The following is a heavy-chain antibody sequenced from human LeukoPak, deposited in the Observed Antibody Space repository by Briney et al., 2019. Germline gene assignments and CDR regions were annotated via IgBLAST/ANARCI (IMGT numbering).Heavy chain of an antibody. J-gene: IGHJ4*02. Sequence: SETLSLTCAGYGGSFSGYYWSWIRQPPGKGLEWIGEINHSGSTNYNPSLKSRVTISVDTSKNQFSLKLSSVTAADTAVYYCARDFGTTGWHTFDYWGQGTLVTVSS. CDR1: GGSFSGYY. D-gene: IGHD6-19*01. CDR3: ARDFGTTGWHTFDY. V-gene: IGHV4-34*01. CDR2: INHSGST.